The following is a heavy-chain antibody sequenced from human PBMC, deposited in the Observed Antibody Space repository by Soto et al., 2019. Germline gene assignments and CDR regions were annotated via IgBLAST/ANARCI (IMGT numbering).Heavy chain of an antibody. Sequence: SETLSLTCAVSGGSISSSNWWSWVRQPPGKGLEWIGEIYHSGSTNYNPSLKSRVTISVDKSKSQFSLKLNSVTAADSAVYFCARLEGLATISYYFDFWGQGALVTVSS. J-gene: IGHJ4*02. V-gene: IGHV4-4*02. D-gene: IGHD3-9*01. CDR2: IYHSGST. CDR3: ARLEGLATISYYFDF. CDR1: GGSISSSNW.